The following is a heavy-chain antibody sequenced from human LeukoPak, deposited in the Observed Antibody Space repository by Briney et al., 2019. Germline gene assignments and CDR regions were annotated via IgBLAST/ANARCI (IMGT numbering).Heavy chain of an antibody. J-gene: IGHJ4*02. CDR3: ARGGSAAFDY. CDR2: MYYSGST. D-gene: IGHD6-19*01. Sequence: PSETLSLTCTLSVGSISSYYWSWIRQPPRKGLEWIGYMYYSGSTNYNPALKSRVTISVDTSKNQFSLKLSSVTAADTAVYYCARGGSAAFDYWGQGTLVTVSS. V-gene: IGHV4-59*01. CDR1: VGSISSYY.